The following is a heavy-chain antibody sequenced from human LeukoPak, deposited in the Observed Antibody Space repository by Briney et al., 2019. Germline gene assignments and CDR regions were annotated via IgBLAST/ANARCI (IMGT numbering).Heavy chain of an antibody. V-gene: IGHV3-48*02. Sequence: GGSLRLSCAASGFTFSSYSMNWVRQAPGKGLEWVSYISSSGSTKYYADSVKGRFTISRDNAQNSLYLQMNSLRDEDTAVYYCAIEGYCSGGTCYTNWFDTWGQGTLVTVPS. CDR2: ISSSGSTK. CDR1: GFTFSSYS. CDR3: AIEGYCSGGTCYTNWFDT. D-gene: IGHD2-15*01. J-gene: IGHJ5*02.